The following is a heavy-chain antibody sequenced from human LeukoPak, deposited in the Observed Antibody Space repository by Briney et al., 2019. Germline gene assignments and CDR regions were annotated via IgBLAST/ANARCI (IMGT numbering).Heavy chain of an antibody. CDR1: GGTFSSYA. CDR2: IIPIFGTA. CDR3: ARGSMITFGGVIDV. D-gene: IGHD3-16*01. J-gene: IGHJ5*02. V-gene: IGHV1-69*05. Sequence: GASVKVSCKASGGTFSSYAISWVRQAPGQGLEWMGGIIPIFGTANYAQKLQGRVTMTTDTSTSTAYMELRSLRSDDTAVYYCARGSMITFGGVIDVWGQGTLVTVSS.